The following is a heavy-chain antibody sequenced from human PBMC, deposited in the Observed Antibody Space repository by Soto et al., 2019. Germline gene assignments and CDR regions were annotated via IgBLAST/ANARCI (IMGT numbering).Heavy chain of an antibody. CDR3: ARDRAARPTGWFDP. V-gene: IGHV4-59*01. D-gene: IGHD6-6*01. CDR2: IYYSGST. J-gene: IGHJ5*02. CDR1: GGSISSYY. Sequence: SETLSLTCTVSGGSISSYYWSWIRQPPGKGLEWIGYIYYSGSTNYNPSLKSRVTISVDTSKNQFSLKLSSVTAADTAVYYCARDRAARPTGWFDPWGQGTLVTVSS.